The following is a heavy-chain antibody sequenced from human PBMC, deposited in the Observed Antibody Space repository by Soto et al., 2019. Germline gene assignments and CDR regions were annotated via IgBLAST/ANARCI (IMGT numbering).Heavy chain of an antibody. J-gene: IGHJ6*02. D-gene: IGHD3-3*01. CDR2: ISGSGGGT. Sequence: EVQLLESGGGLVQPGGSLRLSCAASGFTFSNYAMNWVRQAPGKGLEWVSAISGSGGGTYYADSVKGRFTISRDNSKNTLYLQMNSLRGEDTAAYYCAKGSRFLEWTSYYGMDVWGQETTATVSS. V-gene: IGHV3-23*01. CDR1: GFTFSNYA. CDR3: AKGSRFLEWTSYYGMDV.